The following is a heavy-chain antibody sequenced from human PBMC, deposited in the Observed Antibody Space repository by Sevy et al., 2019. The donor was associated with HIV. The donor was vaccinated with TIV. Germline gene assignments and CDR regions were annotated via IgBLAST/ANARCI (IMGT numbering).Heavy chain of an antibody. Sequence: SETLSLTCAVYGESFSGFYWSWIRQPPGKGLEWIGDIIPAGITNYNPSLKSRVTISIDTSKNQFSLKMNSVTAADTAVYYCARGQWEHPHWGQGTQVTVSS. CDR3: ARGQWEHPH. J-gene: IGHJ4*02. CDR2: IIPAGIT. D-gene: IGHD1-26*01. CDR1: GESFSGFY. V-gene: IGHV4-34*01.